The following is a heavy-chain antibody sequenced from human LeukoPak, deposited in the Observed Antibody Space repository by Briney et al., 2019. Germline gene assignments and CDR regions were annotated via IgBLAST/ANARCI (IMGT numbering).Heavy chain of an antibody. CDR2: IKEDGSDK. CDR3: ARDHIIVVVGATGGDASDL. J-gene: IGHJ3*01. V-gene: IGHV3-7*01. CDR1: GFTFSNFW. D-gene: IGHD2-15*01. Sequence: GGSLRLSCEGSGFTFSNFWMSWVRQAPGKGLEWVASIKEDGSDKFYVDSVRDRFTISRDNPKNSLYLQLNSLRAEDTAVYYCARDHIIVVVGATGGDASDLWGQGTMVTVSS.